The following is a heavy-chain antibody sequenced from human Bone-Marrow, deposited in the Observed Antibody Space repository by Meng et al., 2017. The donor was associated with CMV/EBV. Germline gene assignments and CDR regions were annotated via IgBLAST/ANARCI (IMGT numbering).Heavy chain of an antibody. V-gene: IGHV3-7*01. D-gene: IGHD1-7*01. CDR2: IKQDGSEK. CDR1: GFSYSSYW. Sequence: GEPLKISCAASGFSYSSYWMSGVRQAPGKGLEWVADIKQDGSEKYYVDAEMGRFTIYRDNAKNSLYQQMNSLRAEETAVYYCARENWNYGADAFDIWGQGTMVTVSS. J-gene: IGHJ3*02. CDR3: ARENWNYGADAFDI.